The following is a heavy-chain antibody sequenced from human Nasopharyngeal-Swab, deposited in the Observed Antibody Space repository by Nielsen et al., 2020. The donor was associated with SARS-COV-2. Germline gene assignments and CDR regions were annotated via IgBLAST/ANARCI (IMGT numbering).Heavy chain of an antibody. CDR3: GRLTKTTVTRRLYFDY. Sequence: GSLRLSCTASGGSLSGSDYYWGWIRQRPGKGREWVGTVPCSGPTYYNPSLNSRATMSVNTYKNHFSLRLTSVTAADTAVYYCGRLTKTTVTRRLYFDYWGQGTLVTVSS. J-gene: IGHJ4*02. V-gene: IGHV4-39*02. CDR1: GGSLSGSDYY. CDR2: VPCSGPT. D-gene: IGHD4-11*01.